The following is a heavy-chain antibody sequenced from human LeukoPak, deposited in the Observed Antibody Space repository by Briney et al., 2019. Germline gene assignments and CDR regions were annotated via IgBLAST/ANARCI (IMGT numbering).Heavy chain of an antibody. CDR3: AMYSSSWYNTRGWD. CDR1: GYTFTSYD. J-gene: IGHJ4*02. D-gene: IGHD6-13*01. Sequence: ASVKVSCKASGYTFTSYDINWVRQATGQGLEWVGIINPSGGSTSYAQKFQGRVTMTRDMSTSTVYMELSSLRSEDTAVYYCAMYSSSWYNTRGWDWGQGPLVTVS. V-gene: IGHV1-46*01. CDR2: INPSGGST.